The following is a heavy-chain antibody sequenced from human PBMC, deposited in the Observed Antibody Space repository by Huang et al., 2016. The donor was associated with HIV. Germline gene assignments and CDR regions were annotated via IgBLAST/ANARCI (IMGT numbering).Heavy chain of an antibody. CDR1: GFTFSSYW. CDR3: ARGSRQGKYYYGSGTAY. CDR2: IKSDGSST. V-gene: IGHV3-74*01. J-gene: IGHJ4*02. D-gene: IGHD3-10*01. Sequence: EVQLVESGGGLVQPGGSLRLSCAASGFTFSSYWMHWVRQVPGKGLGWDSHIKSDGSSTSYAESVKGRFTISRDNAKNTLYLQMNSLRAEDTAVYYCARGSRQGKYYYGSGTAYWGQGTLVTVSS.